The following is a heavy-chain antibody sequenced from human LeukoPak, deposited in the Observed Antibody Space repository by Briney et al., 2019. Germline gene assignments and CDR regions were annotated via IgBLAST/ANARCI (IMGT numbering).Heavy chain of an antibody. CDR1: VFTFSRYA. V-gene: IGHV3-23*01. D-gene: IGHD6-13*01. CDR2: ISGSGGST. Sequence: GGSLRLSCAASVFTFSRYAMSWVRQAPGKGLEWGSAISGSGGSTYYADSVKGRFTISRDNSKNTLYLQMHSLRAEDTAVYSCAKTPGIAAAGTDYFDYWGQGTLVTVSS. CDR3: AKTPGIAAAGTDYFDY. J-gene: IGHJ4*02.